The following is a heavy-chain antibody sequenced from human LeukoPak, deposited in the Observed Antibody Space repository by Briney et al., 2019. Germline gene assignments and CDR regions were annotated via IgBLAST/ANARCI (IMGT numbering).Heavy chain of an antibody. J-gene: IGHJ4*02. D-gene: IGHD3-22*01. Sequence: GGSLRLSCAASGFYFANYAMSWVRQAPGKGLEWVSATVGGGSPNTYHADSVKGRFTISRDNSKNTLFLQMNSLRAEDTAVYYCAKDSSGYSDYFDYWGQGTLVTVSS. V-gene: IGHV3-23*01. CDR3: AKDSSGYSDYFDY. CDR2: TVGGGSPNT. CDR1: GFYFANYA.